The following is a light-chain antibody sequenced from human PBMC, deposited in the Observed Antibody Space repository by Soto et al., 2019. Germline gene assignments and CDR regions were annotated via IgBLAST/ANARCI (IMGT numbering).Light chain of an antibody. J-gene: IGKJ3*01. CDR1: QSISSY. CDR3: QQSYSTPFT. V-gene: IGKV1-39*01. CDR2: AAS. Sequence: DIQMTQSPSSLPASVGDRVTITCRASQSISSYLNWYQQKPGKAPKLLIYAASSLQSGVPSRFSGSGSGTDFTLTISSLQPEDFATYYCQQSYSTPFTFGPGTVDIK.